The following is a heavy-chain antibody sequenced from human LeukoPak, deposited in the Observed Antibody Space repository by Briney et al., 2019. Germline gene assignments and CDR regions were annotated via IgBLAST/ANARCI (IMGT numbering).Heavy chain of an antibody. D-gene: IGHD2-2*01. CDR3: ARDCSTSCCPPFNY. CDR1: GYPFTSYG. Sequence: SVKVSFKASGYPFTSYGISWVRPAPGQGLDWMGWVSAYNGDTNYAQRFQGRVTMTTDASTSTAYMELRSLRSDDTAVYYCARDCSTSCCPPFNYWGQGTLVTVSS. V-gene: IGHV1-18*04. J-gene: IGHJ4*02. CDR2: VSAYNGDT.